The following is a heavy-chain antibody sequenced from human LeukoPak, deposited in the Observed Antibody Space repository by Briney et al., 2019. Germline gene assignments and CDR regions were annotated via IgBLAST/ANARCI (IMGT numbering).Heavy chain of an antibody. Sequence: PGGSLRLSCAASGFTFSTHSMTWVRQAPGRGPEWVSCISSSSTYIKYTDSVKGRFTISRDNAKNSLYLQMNSLRAEDTAVYYCVWDAGTYLSFDPWGQGTLVTVSS. CDR2: ISSSSTYI. CDR3: VWDAGTYLSFDP. V-gene: IGHV3-21*01. D-gene: IGHD1-26*01. J-gene: IGHJ5*02. CDR1: GFTFSTHS.